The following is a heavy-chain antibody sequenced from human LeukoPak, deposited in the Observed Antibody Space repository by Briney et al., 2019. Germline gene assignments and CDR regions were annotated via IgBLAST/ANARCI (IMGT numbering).Heavy chain of an antibody. J-gene: IGHJ4*02. V-gene: IGHV1-24*01. CDR3: ATDHGSGRTFDY. CDR2: FDPEDGET. D-gene: IGHD3-10*01. CDR1: GYTLTELS. Sequence: ASVKASCKVSGYTLTELSMHWVRQAPGKGLEWMGGFDPEDGETIYAQKFQGRVTMTEDTSTDTAYMELSSLRSEDTAVYYCATDHGSGRTFDYWGQGTLVTVSS.